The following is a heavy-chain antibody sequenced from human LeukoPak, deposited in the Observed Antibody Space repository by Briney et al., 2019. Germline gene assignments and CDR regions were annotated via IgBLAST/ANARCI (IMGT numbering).Heavy chain of an antibody. CDR2: MNPNSGNT. CDR1: GYTFTSYD. J-gene: IGHJ5*02. D-gene: IGHD6-13*01. CDR3: ARSDLNYNSIAAAGGGFDP. V-gene: IGHV1-8*01. Sequence: GASVKVPCXASGYTFTSYDINWVRQATGQGLEWMGWMNPNSGNTGYAQKFQGRVTMTRNTSISTAYMELSSLRSEDTAVYYCARSDLNYNSIAAAGGGFDPWGQGTLVTVPS.